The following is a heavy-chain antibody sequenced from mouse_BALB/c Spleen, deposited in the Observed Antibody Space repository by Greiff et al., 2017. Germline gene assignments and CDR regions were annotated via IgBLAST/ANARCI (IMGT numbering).Heavy chain of an antibody. CDR3: ARNNYGSSPYAMDY. CDR1: GFSLTSYG. Sequence: LQESGPGLVQPSQSLSITCTVSGFSLTSYGVHWVRQSPGKGLEWLGVIWSGGSTDYNAAFISRLSISKDNSKSQVFFKMNSLQANDTAIYYCARNNYGSSPYAMDYWGQGTSVTVSS. CDR2: IWSGGST. V-gene: IGHV2-2*02. J-gene: IGHJ4*01. D-gene: IGHD1-1*01.